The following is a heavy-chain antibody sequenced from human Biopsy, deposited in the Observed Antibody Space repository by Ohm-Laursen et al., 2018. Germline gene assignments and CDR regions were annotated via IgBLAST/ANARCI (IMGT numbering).Heavy chain of an antibody. Sequence: GASVKVSCKVSGYTFTGYHVHWGRQAPGQGLEWMGWINAKTGDTNYAQKFQGRVTMTRDTSISTAYVDLSSLRSDDTAVYYCTRGGYYYDSLAYYYWFDPWGQGTLVTVSS. J-gene: IGHJ5*02. CDR2: INAKTGDT. CDR1: GYTFTGYH. V-gene: IGHV1-2*02. CDR3: TRGGYYYDSLAYYYWFDP. D-gene: IGHD3-22*01.